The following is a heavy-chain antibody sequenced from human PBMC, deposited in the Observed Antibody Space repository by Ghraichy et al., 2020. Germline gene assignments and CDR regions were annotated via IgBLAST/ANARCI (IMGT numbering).Heavy chain of an antibody. D-gene: IGHD2-2*01. J-gene: IGHJ3*02. CDR3: ARDRVVVPAATTPDAFDI. CDR1: GFTFSSYS. Sequence: GGSLRLSCAASGFTFSSYSMNWVRQAPGKGLEWVSSISSSSSYIYYADSVKGRFTISRDNAKNSLYLQMNSLRAEDTAVYYCARDRVVVPAATTPDAFDIWGQGTMVTVSS. V-gene: IGHV3-21*01. CDR2: ISSSSSYI.